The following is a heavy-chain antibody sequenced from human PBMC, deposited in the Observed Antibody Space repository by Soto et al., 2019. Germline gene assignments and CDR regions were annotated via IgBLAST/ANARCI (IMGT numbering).Heavy chain of an antibody. CDR3: ERDQSCDRSYYYGIDV. D-gene: IGHD3-10*01. J-gene: IGHJ6*02. V-gene: IGHV1-18*01. Sequence: QVQLVQSGAEVKKPGASVKVSCKSSGYPFTHYGITWVRQAPGQGLEWMGWISPFNGNTNYGQTLQGRVTLTTDTSTSTDYMELRGLRSDDTAVYYCERDQSCDRSYYYGIDVWGQGTTVTVSS. CDR2: ISPFNGNT. CDR1: GYPFTHYG.